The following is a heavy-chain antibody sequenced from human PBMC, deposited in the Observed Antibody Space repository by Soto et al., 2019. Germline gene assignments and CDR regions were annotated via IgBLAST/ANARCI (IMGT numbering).Heavy chain of an antibody. CDR3: AREAIIVIAAPEYYFDY. V-gene: IGHV3-66*01. CDR1: GFDVSGTD. Sequence: GGSLRLSCAASGFDVSGTDMSWVRQAPGKGLEWVSVIYSGGYTNYADSVKGRFIVSRDSPKNTLYLQMDSLRAEDTAVYYCAREAIIVIAAPEYYFDYWGQGTLVTVSS. J-gene: IGHJ4*02. D-gene: IGHD3-22*01. CDR2: IYSGGYT.